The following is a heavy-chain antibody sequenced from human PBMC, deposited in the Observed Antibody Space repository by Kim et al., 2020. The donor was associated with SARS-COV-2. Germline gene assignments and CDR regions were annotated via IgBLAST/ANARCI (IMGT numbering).Heavy chain of an antibody. J-gene: IGHJ4*02. Sequence: GGSLRLSCAASGFTFSSYSMSWVRQAPGKGLEWVSAISGSGGSTYYADSVKGRFTISRDNSKNTLYLQMNSLRAEDTAVYYCAKGTPYNWNGDYFDYWGQGTLVTVSS. CDR1: GFTFSSYS. CDR3: AKGTPYNWNGDYFDY. D-gene: IGHD1-20*01. V-gene: IGHV3-23*01. CDR2: ISGSGGST.